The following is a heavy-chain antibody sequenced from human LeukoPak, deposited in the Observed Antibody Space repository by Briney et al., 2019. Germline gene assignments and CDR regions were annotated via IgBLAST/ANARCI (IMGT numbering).Heavy chain of an antibody. CDR3: ARDYGVGSTAFDYF. D-gene: IGHD1-26*01. CDR2: IIPIFGTT. J-gene: IGHJ4*02. CDR1: GGTFSSYG. V-gene: IGHV1-69*13. Sequence: SVKVSCKASGGTFSSYGISWVRQAPGQGLEWMGGIIPIFGTTNYAQKFQGRVTITADESTSTGYMELSSLRSEDTAVYYCARDYGVGSTAFDYFWGQGTLVTVSS.